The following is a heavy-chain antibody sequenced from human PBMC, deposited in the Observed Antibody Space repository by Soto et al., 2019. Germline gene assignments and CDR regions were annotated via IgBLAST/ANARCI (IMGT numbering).Heavy chain of an antibody. CDR1: GYTLTELS. CDR3: AVSVADLYYFDY. D-gene: IGHD6-19*01. V-gene: IGHV1-24*01. J-gene: IGHJ4*02. CDR2: FDPEDGET. Sequence: ASVKVSCKVSGYTLTELSMHWVRQAPGKGLEWMGGFDPEDGETIYAQKFQGRVTMTEDTSTDTAYMELSSLRSEDTAVYYCAVSVADLYYFDYWGQGTLVTVSS.